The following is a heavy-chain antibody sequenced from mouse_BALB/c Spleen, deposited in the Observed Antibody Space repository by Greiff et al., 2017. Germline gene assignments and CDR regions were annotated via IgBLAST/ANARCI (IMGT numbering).Heavy chain of an antibody. D-gene: IGHD2-2*01. J-gene: IGHJ2*01. CDR3: ARVYYGYDGHYFDY. Sequence: EGMLVESGGGLVKPGGSLKLSCAASGFTFSSYAMSWVRQTPEKRLEWVASISSGGSTYYPDSVKGRFTISRDNARNILYLQMSSLRSEDTAMYYCARVYYGYDGHYFDYWGQGTTLTVSS. CDR2: ISSGGST. V-gene: IGHV5-6-5*01. CDR1: GFTFSSYA.